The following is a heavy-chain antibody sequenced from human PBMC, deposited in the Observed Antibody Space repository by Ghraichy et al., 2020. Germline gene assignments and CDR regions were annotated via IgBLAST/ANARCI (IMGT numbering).Heavy chain of an antibody. J-gene: IGHJ4*02. D-gene: IGHD3-10*01. CDR3: ARELRITMVQGVIPLDY. CDR1: GFTFSSYW. V-gene: IGHV3-7*03. CDR2: IKQDGSEK. Sequence: GESLNISCAASGFTFSSYWMSWVRQAPGKGLEWVANIKQDGSEKYYVDSVKGRFTISRDNAKNSLYLQMNSLRAEDTAVYYCARELRITMVQGVIPLDYWGQGTLVTVSS.